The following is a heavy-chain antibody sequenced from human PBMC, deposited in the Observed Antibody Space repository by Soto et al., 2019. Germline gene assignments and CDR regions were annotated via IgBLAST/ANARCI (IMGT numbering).Heavy chain of an antibody. V-gene: IGHV3-66*01. J-gene: IGHJ3*02. CDR3: ARALMMATIFLRDHAFDI. Sequence: GGSLRLSCAASGFTVSSNYMSWVRQAPGKGLEWVSVIYSGGSTYYADSVKGRFTISRDNSKNTLYLQMNSLRAEDTAVFYCARALMMATIFLRDHAFDIWGQGTMVTVSS. D-gene: IGHD5-12*01. CDR2: IYSGGST. CDR1: GFTVSSNY.